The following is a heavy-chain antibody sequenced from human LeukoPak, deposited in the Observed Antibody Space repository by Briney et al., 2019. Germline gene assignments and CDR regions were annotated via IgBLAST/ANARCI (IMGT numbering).Heavy chain of an antibody. V-gene: IGHV1-18*01. CDR2: ISAYNGNT. CDR3: ARDSLTMVRGVIGY. Sequence: ASVKVSCKASGYTFTSYGISWVRQAPGQGLEWMGWISAYNGNTNYAQKLQGRVTMTTDTSTSTAYIELRRLRSDDTAVYYCARDSLTMVRGVIGYWGQGTLVTVSS. D-gene: IGHD3-10*01. CDR1: GYTFTSYG. J-gene: IGHJ4*02.